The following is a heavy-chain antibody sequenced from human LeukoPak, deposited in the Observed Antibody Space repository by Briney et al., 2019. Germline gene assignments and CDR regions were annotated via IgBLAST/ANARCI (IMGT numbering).Heavy chain of an antibody. CDR1: GYTFTGYY. CDR3: ATSEGYNWNGIDY. D-gene: IGHD1-1*01. J-gene: IGHJ4*02. CDR2: INPNSGGT. Sequence: ASVKVSCKASGYTFTGYYMHWVRQAPGQGLEWMGWINPNSGGTNYAQKFQGRVTMTRDTSISTAYMELSRLRSDDTAVYYCATSEGYNWNGIDYWGQGTLVTVSS. V-gene: IGHV1-2*02.